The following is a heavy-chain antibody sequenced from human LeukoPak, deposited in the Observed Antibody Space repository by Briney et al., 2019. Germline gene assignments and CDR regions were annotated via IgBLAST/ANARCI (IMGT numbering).Heavy chain of an antibody. CDR2: INHSGST. CDR3: ARHLPVLRYLPAWFDP. D-gene: IGHD3-9*01. Sequence: PSETLSLTCAVYGGSFSGYYWSWIRQPPGKGLEWIGEINHSGSTNYNPSLKSRVTISVDTSKNQFSLKLSSVTAADAAVYYCARHLPVLRYLPAWFDPWGQGTLVTVSS. CDR1: GGSFSGYY. J-gene: IGHJ5*02. V-gene: IGHV4-34*01.